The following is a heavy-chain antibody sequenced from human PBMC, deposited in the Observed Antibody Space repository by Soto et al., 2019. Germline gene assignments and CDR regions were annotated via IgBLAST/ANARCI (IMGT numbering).Heavy chain of an antibody. CDR2: INGRSNYK. CDR3: VREDGVVGASSAIDS. Sequence: GASVKVSCVASGFALTTYTMNWVRQGPGTGLEWVSSINGRSNYKYSSDSVKGRFTVSRDNAQNSLFLQMSRLGPEATAVYYCVREDGVVGASSAIDSWGQGTLVTVSS. CDR1: GFALTTYT. D-gene: IGHD1-26*01. V-gene: IGHV3-21*01. J-gene: IGHJ4*02.